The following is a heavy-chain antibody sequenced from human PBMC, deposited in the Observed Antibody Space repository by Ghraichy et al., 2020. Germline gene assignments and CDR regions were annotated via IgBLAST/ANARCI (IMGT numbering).Heavy chain of an antibody. V-gene: IGHV3-33*01. D-gene: IGHD5-18*01. Sequence: GGSLRLSCAASGFTFSSYGMHWVRQAPGKGLEWVAVIWYDGSNKYYADSVKGRFTISRDNSKNTLYLQMNSLRAEDTAVYYCARDTEPTEKDTAMVTGDAFDIWGQGTMVTVSS. J-gene: IGHJ3*02. CDR2: IWYDGSNK. CDR1: GFTFSSYG. CDR3: ARDTEPTEKDTAMVTGDAFDI.